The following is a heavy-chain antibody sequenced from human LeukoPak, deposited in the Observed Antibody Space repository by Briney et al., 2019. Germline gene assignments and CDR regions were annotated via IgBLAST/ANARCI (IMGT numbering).Heavy chain of an antibody. D-gene: IGHD1-26*01. J-gene: IGHJ6*03. CDR1: GGSITSFY. V-gene: IGHV4-4*07. Sequence: PSETLSLTCTVSGGSITSFYWNWIRQPAGKGLGWMGRIDTSGSTNYNPSLKSRVTMSVDTSKNQFSLRLSSVTAADTAVYYYARGQWELLRYNYIDVWGKGTTVTVSS. CDR2: IDTSGST. CDR3: ARGQWELLRYNYIDV.